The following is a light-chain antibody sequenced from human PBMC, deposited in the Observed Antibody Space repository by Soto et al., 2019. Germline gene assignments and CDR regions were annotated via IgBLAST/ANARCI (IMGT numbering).Light chain of an antibody. Sequence: DIQMTQSPSTLSASVGDRVTITCRASQTIDSWLAWYQQRPGKPPNLLIYKASTLASGVPSRFSGSGSGTEFTLTINSLQPDDFATYYCQQYHIYSRTFGQGTKVDTK. CDR3: QQYHIYSRT. J-gene: IGKJ1*01. V-gene: IGKV1-5*03. CDR1: QTIDSW. CDR2: KAS.